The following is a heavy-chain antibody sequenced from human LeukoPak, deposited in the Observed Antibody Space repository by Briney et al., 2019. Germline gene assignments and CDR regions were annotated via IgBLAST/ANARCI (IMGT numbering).Heavy chain of an antibody. V-gene: IGHV1-24*01. CDR3: ATGRDCSGGSCYVDAFDI. Sequence: ASVKVFCKVSGYTLTELSMHWVRQAPGKGLEWMGGFDPEDGETIYAQKSQGRVTMTEDTSTDTAYMELSSLRSEDTAVYYCATGRDCSGGSCYVDAFDIWGQGTMVTVSS. J-gene: IGHJ3*02. D-gene: IGHD2-15*01. CDR1: GYTLTELS. CDR2: FDPEDGET.